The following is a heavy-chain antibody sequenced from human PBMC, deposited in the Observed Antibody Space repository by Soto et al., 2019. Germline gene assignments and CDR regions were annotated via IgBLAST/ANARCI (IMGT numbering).Heavy chain of an antibody. D-gene: IGHD6-13*01. Sequence: PGQSLTXSXNGSGYSFTIYWIGRVRQMRGKGXXXXXXXXXXXXXTRYSPSFQGQVTISADKSISTAYLQWSSLKASDTAMYYCARLLRAAAGDYWGQGILVTVS. J-gene: IGHJ4*02. V-gene: IGHV5-51*01. CDR2: XXXXXXXT. CDR1: GYSFTIYW. CDR3: ARLLRAAAGDY.